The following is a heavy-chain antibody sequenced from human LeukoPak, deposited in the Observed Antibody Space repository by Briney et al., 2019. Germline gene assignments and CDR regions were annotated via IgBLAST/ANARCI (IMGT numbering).Heavy chain of an antibody. CDR1: GFTFSDYY. V-gene: IGHV3-11*04. CDR3: ARVWELRYQNWFDP. D-gene: IGHD1-26*01. J-gene: IGHJ5*02. CDR2: ISSSGSTI. Sequence: GGSLRLSXAASGFTFSDYYMSWIRQAPGKGLEWVSYISSSGSTIYYADSVKGRFTISRDNAKNSLYLQMNSLRAEDTAVYYCARVWELRYQNWFDPWGQGTLVTVSS.